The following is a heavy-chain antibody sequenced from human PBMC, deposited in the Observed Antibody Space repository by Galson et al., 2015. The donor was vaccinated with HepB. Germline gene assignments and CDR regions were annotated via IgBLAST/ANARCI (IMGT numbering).Heavy chain of an antibody. J-gene: IGHJ3*02. V-gene: IGHV3-48*01. CDR1: GFTFSSYS. CDR3: AREGGNYYDSSGPDAFDI. CDR2: ISSSSSTI. Sequence: SLRLSCAASGFTFSSYSMNWVRQAPGKGLEWVSYISSSSSTIYYADSVKGRFTISRDNAKNSLYLQMNSLRAEDTAVYYCAREGGNYYDSSGPDAFDIWGQGTMVTVSS. D-gene: IGHD3-22*01.